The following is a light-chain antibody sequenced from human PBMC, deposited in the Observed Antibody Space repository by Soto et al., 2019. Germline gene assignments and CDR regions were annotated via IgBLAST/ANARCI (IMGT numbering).Light chain of an antibody. CDR2: EVN. CDR3: SSYAGTNIDVV. J-gene: IGLJ2*01. Sequence: QSALTQPPSASGSPGQSVTISYTGTSNDVGGYVYVSWYQQYPGKAPKLMIYEVNKRASGVPDRFSGSKSGNTASLTVSGLQAEDEADYYCSSYAGTNIDVVFGGGTKVTVL. CDR1: SNDVGGYVY. V-gene: IGLV2-8*01.